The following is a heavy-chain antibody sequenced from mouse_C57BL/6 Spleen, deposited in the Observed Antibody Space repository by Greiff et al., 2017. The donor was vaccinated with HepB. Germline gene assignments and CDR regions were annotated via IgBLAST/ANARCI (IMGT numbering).Heavy chain of an antibody. V-gene: IGHV5-17*01. Sequence: EVKLMESGGGLVKPGGSLKLSCAASGFTFSDYGMHWVRQAPEKGLEWVAYISSGSSTIYYADTVKGRFTISRDNAKNTLFLQMTSLRSEDTAMYYCAREDDYDAYYAMDYWGQGTSVTVSS. J-gene: IGHJ4*01. CDR2: ISSGSSTI. CDR1: GFTFSDYG. D-gene: IGHD2-4*01. CDR3: AREDDYDAYYAMDY.